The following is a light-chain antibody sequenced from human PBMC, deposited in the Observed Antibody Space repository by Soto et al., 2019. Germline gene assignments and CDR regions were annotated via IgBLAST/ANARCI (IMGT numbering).Light chain of an antibody. J-gene: IGLJ1*01. CDR3: TSYSGSRSLVV. V-gene: IGLV2-14*01. CDR1: SSDVGAYNY. Sequence: QSALTQPASVSGSDGQSITISCTGTSSDVGAYNYVSWYQQRPGEAPRLMIYEVANRPSGVSNRFSGSKSGNTASLTISGLQGDDEADYYCTSYSGSRSLVVFGTGTKLTVL. CDR2: EVA.